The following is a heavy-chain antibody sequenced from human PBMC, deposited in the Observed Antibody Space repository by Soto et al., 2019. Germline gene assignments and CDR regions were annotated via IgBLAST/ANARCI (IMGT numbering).Heavy chain of an antibody. CDR3: AMRYYYYGMDV. CDR1: GFTVSSYW. Sequence: GGSLGLCCAASGFTVSSYWMSWVRQAPGKGLEWVANIKQDGSEKYYVDSVKGRCTISRDNAKNSLYLQMNSLRAEDTAVYYCAMRYYYYGMDVWGQGTTVTVSS. J-gene: IGHJ6*02. CDR2: IKQDGSEK. V-gene: IGHV3-7*01.